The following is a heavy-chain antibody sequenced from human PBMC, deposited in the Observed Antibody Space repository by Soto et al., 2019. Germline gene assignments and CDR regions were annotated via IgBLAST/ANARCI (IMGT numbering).Heavy chain of an antibody. V-gene: IGHV1-2*04. CDR1: GYTFTGYY. J-gene: IGHJ4*02. Sequence: QVQLVQSGAEVKKPGASVKVSCKASGYTFTGYYMHWVRQAPGQGLEWMGWINPNSGGTNYAQKCQGWVTMTRDTSISTAYMELSRLRSDDTAVYYCARLGSGSYYNFDYWGQGTLVTVSS. D-gene: IGHD3-10*01. CDR2: INPNSGGT. CDR3: ARLGSGSYYNFDY.